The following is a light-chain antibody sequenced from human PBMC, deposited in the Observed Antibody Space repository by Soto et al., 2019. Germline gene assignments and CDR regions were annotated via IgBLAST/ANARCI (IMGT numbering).Light chain of an antibody. CDR3: SSYTSTRVV. J-gene: IGLJ1*01. CDR1: SSDVGGYNY. Sequence: QSALTQPASVSGSPGQSITISCTGTSSDVGGYNYVSWYQQHPGKAPKLMIYDVSNRPSGVSNRFSGSKSGNTASLTISGLQAEDEADYYCSSYTSTRVVFGTGTKATVL. CDR2: DVS. V-gene: IGLV2-14*01.